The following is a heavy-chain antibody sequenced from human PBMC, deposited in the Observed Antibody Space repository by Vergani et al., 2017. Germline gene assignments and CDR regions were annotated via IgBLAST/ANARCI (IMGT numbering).Heavy chain of an antibody. J-gene: IGHJ3*02. CDR1: GFTFSSYG. D-gene: IGHD3-10*01. CDR2: ISYDGSNK. CDR3: AREGYYYGSGSSYDAFDI. V-gene: IGHV3-30*03. Sequence: QVQLVESGGGVVQPGRSLRLSCAASGFTFSSYGMHWVRQAPGKGLEWVAVISYDGSNKYYADSVKGRFTISRDNSKNTLYLQMNNLRAEDTAVYYCAREGYYYGSGSSYDAFDIWGQGTMVTVSS.